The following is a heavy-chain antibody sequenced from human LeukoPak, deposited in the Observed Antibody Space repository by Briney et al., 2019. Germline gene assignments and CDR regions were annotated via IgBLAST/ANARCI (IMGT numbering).Heavy chain of an antibody. Sequence: GGSLRLSCAASGFTFSDYWMSWVRQAPGKGLECVVNIKQDGSEKYYVDSVKGRFTISRDNTKNSLYLQMSSLRAEDTAVYHCMMSLTAHYYYGMDVWGQGTTVTVSS. J-gene: IGHJ6*02. D-gene: IGHD2-21*02. CDR2: IKQDGSEK. CDR3: MMSLTAHYYYGMDV. V-gene: IGHV3-7*02. CDR1: GFTFSDYW.